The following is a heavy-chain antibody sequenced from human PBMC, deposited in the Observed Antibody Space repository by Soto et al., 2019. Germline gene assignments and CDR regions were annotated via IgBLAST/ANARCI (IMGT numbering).Heavy chain of an antibody. CDR1: GGSFSGYY. V-gene: IGHV4-34*01. D-gene: IGHD3-3*01. Sequence: QVQLQQWGAGLVKPSETLSLTCAVYGGSFSGYYWTWIRQPPGKGLEWIGEIDHSGTANYNPSLKSRVSISVDTSKNQISLKLTSVTAADTAIYYCARGQDPRTTLFGVIVSPSHFFDHWGRGTPVIVSS. CDR2: IDHSGTA. J-gene: IGHJ4*02. CDR3: ARGQDPRTTLFGVIVSPSHFFDH.